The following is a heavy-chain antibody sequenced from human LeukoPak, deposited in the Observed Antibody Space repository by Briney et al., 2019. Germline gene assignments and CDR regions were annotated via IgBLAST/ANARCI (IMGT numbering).Heavy chain of an antibody. J-gene: IGHJ3*02. CDR3: ARIAMAGIGDGFDI. Sequence: PGVSVRLSCAASGFTFDDYDMMWVPQAPGKGLEWVSGINWNGGSTGYADSVKGRFTISRDNARNSLYLQMNSLRAEDTALYYCARIAMAGIGDGFDIWGQGTMVTVSS. CDR2: INWNGGST. CDR1: GFTFDDYD. D-gene: IGHD6-19*01. V-gene: IGHV3-20*04.